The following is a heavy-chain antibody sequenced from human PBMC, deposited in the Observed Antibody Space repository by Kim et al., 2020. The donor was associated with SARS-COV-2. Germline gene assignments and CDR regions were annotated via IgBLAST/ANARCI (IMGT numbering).Heavy chain of an antibody. CDR1: GFTFSSYG. CDR3: AREEDGSGSYLDY. V-gene: IGHV3-33*05. J-gene: IGHJ4*02. Sequence: GGSLRLSCAASGFTFSSYGMHWVRQAPGKGLEWVAVISYDGSNKYYADSVKGRFTISRDNSKNTLYLQMNSLRAEDTAVYYCAREEDGSGSYLDYWGQGTLVTVSS. D-gene: IGHD3-10*01. CDR2: ISYDGSNK.